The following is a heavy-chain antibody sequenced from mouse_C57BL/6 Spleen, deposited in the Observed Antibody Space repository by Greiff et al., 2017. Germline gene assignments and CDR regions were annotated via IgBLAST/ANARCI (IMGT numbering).Heavy chain of an antibody. D-gene: IGHD2-3*01. CDR1: GYTFTGSW. V-gene: IGHV1-9*01. Sequence: QVQLQQSGAELMKPGASVKLSCKATGYTFTGSWIEWVKQRPGHGLEWIGEILPGSGSTNYNEQFKGKDTFTADTSSNTAYMQLSSRPTEVSAIYYCARRGGVYDGYYKTFAYWGQGTLVTVSA. CDR2: ILPGSGST. CDR3: ARRGGVYDGYYKTFAY. J-gene: IGHJ3*01.